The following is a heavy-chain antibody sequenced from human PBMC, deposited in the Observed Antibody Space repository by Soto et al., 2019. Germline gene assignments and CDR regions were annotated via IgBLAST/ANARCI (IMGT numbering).Heavy chain of an antibody. Sequence: SETLSLTCSVSRGSVSSATYYWNWMRQPPGKPLEWIGYIYYSGSTNYNPSLKSRVTISLDTSNDRFSLRLSSVTAADTAVYYCERKRDKNINYYSALDVWGPGTTVTVSS. CDR3: ERKRDKNINYYSALDV. CDR2: IYYSGST. V-gene: IGHV4-61*01. D-gene: IGHD1-20*01. J-gene: IGHJ6*02. CDR1: RGSVSSATYY.